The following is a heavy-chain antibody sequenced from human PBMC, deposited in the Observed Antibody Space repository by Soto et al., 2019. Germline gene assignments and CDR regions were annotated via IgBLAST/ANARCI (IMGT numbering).Heavy chain of an antibody. CDR3: ARDRNHDSSGYYAY. J-gene: IGHJ4*02. CDR1: GYIFSRYA. Sequence: ASVKVSCKAYGYIFSRYAIHWVRQAPGQRLEWMGWIDAGSGHTKYSQRLQGRVTITRDTSATTAYMELNSLRSEDTAVYYCARDRNHDSSGYYAYWGRGTLVTVSS. V-gene: IGHV1-3*01. CDR2: IDAGSGHT. D-gene: IGHD3-22*01.